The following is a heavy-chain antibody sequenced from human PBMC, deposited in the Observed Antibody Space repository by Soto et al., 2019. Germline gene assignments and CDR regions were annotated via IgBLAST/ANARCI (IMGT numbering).Heavy chain of an antibody. CDR1: GFTFSDYY. Sequence: RLSCAASGFTFSDYYMSWIRQAPGKGLEWVSYISSSGSTIYYADSVKGRFTISRDNAKNSLYLQMNSLRAEDTAVYYCARSLRGYDFWSGYFNWFDPWGQGTLVTVSS. CDR3: ARSLRGYDFWSGYFNWFDP. J-gene: IGHJ5*02. V-gene: IGHV3-11*01. D-gene: IGHD3-3*01. CDR2: ISSSGSTI.